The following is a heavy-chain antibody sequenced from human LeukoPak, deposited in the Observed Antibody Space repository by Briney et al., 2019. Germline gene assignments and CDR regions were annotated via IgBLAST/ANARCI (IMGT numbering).Heavy chain of an antibody. D-gene: IGHD5-18*01. CDR2: IYYSGNT. CDR1: GGSISSYY. Sequence: PSETLSLTCTVSGGSISSYYWGWIRQPPGKGLEWIGTIYYSGNTYYNASLKSRVTISVDTSKNQFSLNLRSVNSADTAVYYCARHRGNNYDYAFDYWGQGTLVTVSS. V-gene: IGHV4-39*01. CDR3: ARHRGNNYDYAFDY. J-gene: IGHJ4*02.